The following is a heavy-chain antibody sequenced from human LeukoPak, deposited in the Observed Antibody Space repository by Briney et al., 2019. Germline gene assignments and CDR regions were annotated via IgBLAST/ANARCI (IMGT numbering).Heavy chain of an antibody. D-gene: IGHD2-15*01. CDR2: ISGSGGST. V-gene: IGHV3-23*01. J-gene: IGHJ4*02. Sequence: AGGSLRLSCAASGFTFSSYAMSWVRQAPGKGLEWVSAISGSGGSTYYADSVKGRFTISRDNSKNTLYLQMNSLRAEDTAVYYCAKDDRSLTNVVAANWGQGTLVTVSP. CDR3: AKDDRSLTNVVAAN. CDR1: GFTFSSYA.